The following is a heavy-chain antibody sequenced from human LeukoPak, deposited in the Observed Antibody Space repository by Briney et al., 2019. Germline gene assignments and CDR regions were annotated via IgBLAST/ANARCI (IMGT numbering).Heavy chain of an antibody. CDR3: ASLGFGDSPRDY. V-gene: IGHV4-31*11. CDR1: GGSFSGYY. J-gene: IGHJ4*02. Sequence: PSETLSLTCAVYGGSFSGYYWSWIRQHPGKGLEWIGYIYYSGSTYYNPSLKSRVTISVDTSKNQFSLKLSSVTAADTAVYYCASLGFGDSPRDYWGQGTLVTVSS. CDR2: IYYSGST. D-gene: IGHD3-10*01.